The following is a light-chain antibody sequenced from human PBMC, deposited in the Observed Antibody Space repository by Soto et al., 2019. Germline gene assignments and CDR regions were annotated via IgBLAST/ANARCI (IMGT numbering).Light chain of an antibody. J-gene: IGKJ4*01. CDR2: SAS. CDR1: QSVSSNY. V-gene: IGKV3-20*01. Sequence: EIVLTQSPGTLSLSPGERVTLSCRASQSVSSNYLAWYQQKPGQAPRLLIYSASSRATGIPDRFSGSGSGTDFNLTINRLEPEDFAVYYCQQYGGSPRVTFGGGTKVEIK. CDR3: QQYGGSPRVT.